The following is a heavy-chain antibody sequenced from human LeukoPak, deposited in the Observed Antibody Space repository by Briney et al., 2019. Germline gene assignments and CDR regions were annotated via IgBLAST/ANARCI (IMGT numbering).Heavy chain of an antibody. CDR2: IIPILGIA. CDR3: ASESWGSYRYNCPDY. D-gene: IGHD3-16*02. V-gene: IGHV1-69*04. J-gene: IGHJ4*02. Sequence: SVKVSCKASGGTFSSYAISWVRQAPGQGLEWMGRIIPILGIANYAQKFQGRVTITADKSTSTAYMELSSLRSEDTAVYYCASESWGSYRYNCPDYWGQGTLVTVSS. CDR1: GGTFSSYA.